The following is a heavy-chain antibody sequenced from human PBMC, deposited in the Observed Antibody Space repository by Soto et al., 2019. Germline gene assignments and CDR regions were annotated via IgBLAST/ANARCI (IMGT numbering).Heavy chain of an antibody. V-gene: IGHV4-59*08. CDR3: ATLRGLGEVSPYLDD. CDR2: NYYTGIT. J-gene: IGHJ4*02. D-gene: IGHD3-10*01. CDR1: GASINNYH. Sequence: PSEALSLTCTVSGASINNYHWTRLRQRPGKGLDWIAYNYYTGITNFNPSLKRRATLSIDTAKTQFSLRLSSVTAADTAVYCCATLRGLGEVSPYLDDSGPGLMLTVSS.